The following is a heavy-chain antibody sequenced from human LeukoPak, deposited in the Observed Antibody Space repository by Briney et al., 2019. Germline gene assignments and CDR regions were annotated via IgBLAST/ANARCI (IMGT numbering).Heavy chain of an antibody. D-gene: IGHD1-26*01. CDR1: GTSISRSGYY. V-gene: IGHV4-31*03. Sequence: SQTLSLTCTVSGTSISRSGYYWSWIRQHPGKGLECIGFTYYSGSTHYNPSLESRVTISVDTSENQLSLKLNSVTAADTAVYYCVGGNYPLEYWGQGALVTVFS. J-gene: IGHJ4*02. CDR3: VGGNYPLEY. CDR2: TYYSGST.